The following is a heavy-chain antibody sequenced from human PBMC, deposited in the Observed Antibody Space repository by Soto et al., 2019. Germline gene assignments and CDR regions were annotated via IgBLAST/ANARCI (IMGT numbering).Heavy chain of an antibody. Sequence: SEALSLPWTGSGGSISRSRYYWGGIRQPQGKGLEWIGSIYYSGSTYDNPSLKSRVTISVDTSKNQFSLKLSSVTAADTAVYYCATYDVGGTYVYSFGPWRQGTPISV. CDR1: GGSISRSRYY. J-gene: IGHJ5*02. V-gene: IGHV4-39*01. CDR3: ATYDVGGTYVYSFGP. CDR2: IYYSGST. D-gene: IGHD2-15*01.